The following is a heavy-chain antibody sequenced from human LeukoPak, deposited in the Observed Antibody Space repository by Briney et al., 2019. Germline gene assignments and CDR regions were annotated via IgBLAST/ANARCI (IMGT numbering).Heavy chain of an antibody. J-gene: IGHJ4*02. Sequence: SETLSLTCTVSGGSISSYYWSWIRQPPGKGLEWIGYIYTSGSTNYNPSLKSRVTISVDTSKNQFSLKLSSVTAADTAVYYCARELVPAAIDYWGQGTLVTVSS. CDR1: GGSISSYY. CDR3: ARELVPAAIDY. CDR2: IYTSGST. V-gene: IGHV4-4*08. D-gene: IGHD2-2*01.